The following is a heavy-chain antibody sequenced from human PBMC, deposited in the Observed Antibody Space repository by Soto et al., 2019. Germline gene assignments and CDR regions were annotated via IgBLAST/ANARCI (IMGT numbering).Heavy chain of an antibody. Sequence: SETLSLTCTVAGGSISSYYWSWIRQPPGNGLEWIGCIYYSGSTNYNPSLKSRGTISVDTSKNQFSLKLSSVTAADTAVYYCPRDVRVQYYYDSSGNGRAFDIWRKGHMVTVSS. D-gene: IGHD3-22*01. J-gene: IGHJ3*02. CDR3: PRDVRVQYYYDSSGNGRAFDI. CDR1: GGSISSYY. V-gene: IGHV4-59*01. CDR2: IYYSGST.